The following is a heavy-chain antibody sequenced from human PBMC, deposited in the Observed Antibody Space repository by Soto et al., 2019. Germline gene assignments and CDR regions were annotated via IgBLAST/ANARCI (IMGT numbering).Heavy chain of an antibody. CDR1: GFTFSSYS. Sequence: GGSLRLSCAASGFTFSSYSMNWVRQAPGKGLEWVSYISSSSSTIYYADSVKGRFTISRDNAKNSLYLQMNSLRAEDTAVYYCARENIIVVEQEARDLYYFDYWGQGTLVTVSS. V-gene: IGHV3-48*01. CDR2: ISSSSSTI. J-gene: IGHJ4*02. D-gene: IGHD2-2*01. CDR3: ARENIIVVEQEARDLYYFDY.